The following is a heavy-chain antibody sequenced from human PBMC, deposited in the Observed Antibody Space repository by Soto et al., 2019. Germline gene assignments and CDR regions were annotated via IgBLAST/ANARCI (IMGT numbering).Heavy chain of an antibody. CDR1: GYTFTSYG. CDR3: ARKFTISGVVLYGVFDI. D-gene: IGHD3-3*01. Sequence: ASVKVSCKASGYTFTSYGTSRVRQAPGQGLEWMGWISAYNGNTNYAQKLQGRVTMTTDTSTSTAYMELRSLRSDDTAVYYCARKFTISGVVLYGVFDIWGQGTMVSVSS. J-gene: IGHJ3*02. CDR2: ISAYNGNT. V-gene: IGHV1-18*01.